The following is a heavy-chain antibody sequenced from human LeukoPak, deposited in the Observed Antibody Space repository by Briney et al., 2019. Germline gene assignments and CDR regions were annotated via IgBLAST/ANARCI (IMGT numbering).Heavy chain of an antibody. Sequence: GGSLRLSCAASGFTFSSYATSWVRQAPGKGLEWVSAISGSGGSTYYADSVKGRFTISRDNSKNTLYLQMNSLRAEDTAVYYCAKYYYDSSGYYITPPARAPDYWGQGTLVTVSS. CDR1: GFTFSSYA. V-gene: IGHV3-23*01. J-gene: IGHJ4*02. CDR2: ISGSGGST. D-gene: IGHD3-22*01. CDR3: AKYYYDSSGYYITPPARAPDY.